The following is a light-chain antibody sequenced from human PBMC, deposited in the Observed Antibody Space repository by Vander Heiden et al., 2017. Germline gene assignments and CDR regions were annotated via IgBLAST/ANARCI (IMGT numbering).Light chain of an antibody. CDR2: AAS. V-gene: IGKV1-39*01. Sequence: DIQMTQSPPSLSASVGDRVTITCRASQSISSYLNWYQQKPGKAPKLLIYAASSLQSGVPSRFSGSGSGTDFTLTISSLQPEDFATYYCQQSDSTPRYTFGQGTKLEIK. CDR3: QQSDSTPRYT. J-gene: IGKJ2*01. CDR1: QSISSY.